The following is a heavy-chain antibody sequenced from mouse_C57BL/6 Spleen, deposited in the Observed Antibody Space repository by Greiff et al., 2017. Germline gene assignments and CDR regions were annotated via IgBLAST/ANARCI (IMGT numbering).Heavy chain of an antibody. CDR2: INPNNGGT. J-gene: IGHJ2*01. CDR3: ARVREFTTVFDY. V-gene: IGHV1-26*01. Sequence: EVQLQQSGPELVKPGASVKISCKASGYTFTDYYMNWVKPSHGKSLEWIGDINPNNGGTSYNQKFKGKATLTVDKSSSTAYMELRSLTSEDSAVYDCARVREFTTVFDYWGQGTTLTVSS. CDR1: GYTFTDYY. D-gene: IGHD1-1*01.